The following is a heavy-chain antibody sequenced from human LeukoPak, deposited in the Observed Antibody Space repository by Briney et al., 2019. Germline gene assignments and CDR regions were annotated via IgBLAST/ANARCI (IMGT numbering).Heavy chain of an antibody. V-gene: IGHV4-39*01. CDR1: GGYISSSSYY. J-gene: IGHJ4*02. D-gene: IGHD3-10*01. CDR2: IYYSGST. Sequence: PSETLSLTCTVSGGYISSSSYYWGWIRQPPGKGLEWIGSIYYSGSTYYNPSLKSRVTISVDTSKNQFSLKLNSVSAADTAVYYCAGLGVRGVIPYKFYFDYWGQGTLVTVSS. CDR3: AGLGVRGVIPYKFYFDY.